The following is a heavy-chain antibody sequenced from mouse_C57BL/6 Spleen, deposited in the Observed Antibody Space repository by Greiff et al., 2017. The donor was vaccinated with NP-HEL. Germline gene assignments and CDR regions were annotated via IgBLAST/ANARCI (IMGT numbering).Heavy chain of an antibody. D-gene: IGHD1-1*01. J-gene: IGHJ3*01. CDR2: IYPGDGDT. V-gene: IGHV1-82*01. CDR3: ASQRDVSRGFAY. Sequence: VKLMESGPELVKPGASVKISCKASGYAFSSSWMNWVKQRPGKGLEWIGRIYPGDGDTNYNGKFKGKATLTADKSSSTAYMQLSSLTSEDSAVYFCASQRDVSRGFAYWGQGTLVTVSA. CDR1: GYAFSSSW.